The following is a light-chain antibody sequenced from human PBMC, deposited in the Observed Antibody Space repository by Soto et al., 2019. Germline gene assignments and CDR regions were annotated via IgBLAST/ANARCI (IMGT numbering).Light chain of an antibody. Sequence: QSALTQPASVSGSPGQSITIAFTGNSSDIGGYNFVSWYQQHPGKAPKLLIYDVGNRPSGVSNRFSGSKSGNTASLNISGLQAEDEAHYYCNSYRTVSTYVFGTGTKLTVL. CDR2: DVG. V-gene: IGLV2-14*01. CDR3: NSYRTVSTYV. J-gene: IGLJ1*01. CDR1: SSDIGGYNF.